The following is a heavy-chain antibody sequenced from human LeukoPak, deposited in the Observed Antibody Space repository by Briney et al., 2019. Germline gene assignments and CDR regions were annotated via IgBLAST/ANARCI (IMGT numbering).Heavy chain of an antibody. J-gene: IGHJ4*02. D-gene: IGHD3-22*01. CDR2: IYHSGST. CDR1: GYSISSGYY. CDR3: AREFSDSSGYYPL. V-gene: IGHV4-38-2*02. Sequence: PSETLSLTCAVSGYSISSGYYWGWIRQPPGKGLEWIGSIYHSGSTYYNPSLKSRVTISVDTSKNQFSLKLSSVTAADTAVYYCAREFSDSSGYYPLWGQGTLVTVSS.